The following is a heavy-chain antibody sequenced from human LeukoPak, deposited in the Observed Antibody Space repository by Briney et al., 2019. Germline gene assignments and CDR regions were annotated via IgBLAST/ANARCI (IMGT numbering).Heavy chain of an antibody. CDR2: ISYDGSNK. J-gene: IGHJ3*02. Sequence: TGGSLGLSCAASGFTFSSYAMHWVRQAPGKGLEWVAVISYDGSNKYYADSVKGRFTISRDNSKNTLYLQMNSLRAEDTAVYYCASSVFPDAFDIWGQGTMVTVSS. V-gene: IGHV3-30-3*02. D-gene: IGHD2-15*01. CDR3: ASSVFPDAFDI. CDR1: GFTFSSYA.